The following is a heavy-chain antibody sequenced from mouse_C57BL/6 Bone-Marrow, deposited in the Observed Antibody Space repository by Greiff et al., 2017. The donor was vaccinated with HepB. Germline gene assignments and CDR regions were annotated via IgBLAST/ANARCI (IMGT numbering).Heavy chain of an antibody. CDR1: GYTFTDYY. J-gene: IGHJ2*01. CDR2: INPYNGGT. V-gene: IGHV1-19*01. CDR3: ARIVYYYGSSYSFDY. D-gene: IGHD1-1*01. Sequence: VHLQQSGPVLVKPGASVKMSCKASGYTFTDYYMNWVKQSHGKSLEWIGVINPYNGGTSYNQKFKGKATLTVDKSSSTAYMELNSLTSEDSAVYYCARIVYYYGSSYSFDYWGQGTTLTVSS.